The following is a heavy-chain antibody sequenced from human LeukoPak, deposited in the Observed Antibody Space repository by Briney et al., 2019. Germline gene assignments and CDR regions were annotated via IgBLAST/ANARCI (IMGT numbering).Heavy chain of an antibody. V-gene: IGHV3-30-3*01. CDR2: ISYDGSNK. D-gene: IGHD3-3*01. J-gene: IGHJ6*02. CDR3: ARSGYYDFWSGYYTGYYYYGMDV. Sequence: GGSLRLSCAASGFTFSSYAMHWVRQAPGKGLEWVAVISYDGSNKYYADSVKGRFTISRDNAKNSLYLQMNSLRAEDTAVYYCARSGYYDFWSGYYTGYYYYGMDVWGQGTTVTVSS. CDR1: GFTFSSYA.